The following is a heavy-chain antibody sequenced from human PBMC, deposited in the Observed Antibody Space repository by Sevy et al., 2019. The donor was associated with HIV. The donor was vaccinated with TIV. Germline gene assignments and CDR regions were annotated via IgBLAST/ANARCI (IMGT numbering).Heavy chain of an antibody. D-gene: IGHD2-2*01. J-gene: IGHJ4*02. CDR1: GYPLTDLS. V-gene: IGHV1-24*01. CDR3: ATDRSALIATSSLAY. CDR2: FDPDDDEP. Sequence: ASVKVSCKISGYPLTDLSMHWLRQAPKKGLEWMGGFDPDDDEPVYAQKFQGRLTMTEDTSTDTAYMELNSLRSEDTAMYYCATDRSALIATSSLAYWGQGTLVTVSS.